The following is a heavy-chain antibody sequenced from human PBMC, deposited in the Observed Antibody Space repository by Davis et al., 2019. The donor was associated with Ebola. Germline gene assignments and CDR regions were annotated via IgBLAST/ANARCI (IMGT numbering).Heavy chain of an antibody. CDR1: GITFSRYA. CDR2: IKQDGSEK. J-gene: IGHJ6*02. Sequence: GESLKISCAVSGITFSRYAMHWVRQAPGKGLEWVANIKQDGSEKYYVDSVKGRFTISRDNAKNSLYLQMNSLRAEDTAVYYCARETEFYGGNTRGDYYYGMDVWGQGTTVTVSS. D-gene: IGHD4-23*01. CDR3: ARETEFYGGNTRGDYYYGMDV. V-gene: IGHV3-7*03.